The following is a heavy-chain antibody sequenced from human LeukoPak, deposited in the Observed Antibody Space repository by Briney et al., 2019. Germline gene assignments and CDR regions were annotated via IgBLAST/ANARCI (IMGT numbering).Heavy chain of an antibody. CDR2: ISDSGGDV. J-gene: IGHJ4*02. D-gene: IGHD2-21*01. V-gene: IGHV3-23*01. Sequence: GGSLRLSCAASGFSFASYSMSWVRQAPGKGLQWVSAISDSGGDVDYADSVRGRFTIFRDNSKNTLYLQMNSLRVDDTAVYYCAPLNWYSPGGYWGPGTLVTVSS. CDR3: APLNWYSPGGY. CDR1: GFSFASYS.